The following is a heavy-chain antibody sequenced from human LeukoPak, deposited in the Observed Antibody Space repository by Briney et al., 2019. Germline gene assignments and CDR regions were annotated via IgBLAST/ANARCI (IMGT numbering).Heavy chain of an antibody. Sequence: PGGSLRLSCAASGFIFDDYAMHWVRQAPGKGLEWVSLISRDGGRTYYTDSVKGRFTISRDNSKHSLYLQMNSLRTEDTALYYCTKNGGYSDAFDIWGQGTMVTVSS. D-gene: IGHD3-10*01. CDR3: TKNGGYSDAFDI. CDR1: GFIFDDYA. J-gene: IGHJ3*02. V-gene: IGHV3-43*02. CDR2: ISRDGGRT.